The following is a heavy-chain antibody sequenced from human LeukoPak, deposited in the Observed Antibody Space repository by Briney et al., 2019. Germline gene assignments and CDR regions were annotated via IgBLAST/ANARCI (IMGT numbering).Heavy chain of an antibody. CDR3: AKGSDDYGDNCWFKP. J-gene: IGHJ5*02. D-gene: IGHD4-17*01. V-gene: IGHV3-9*01. Sequence: GGSLRLSCAASGFTFDSYAMHWVRQAPGKGLEWVSGISWNGGSIGYADSAKGRFTISRDNAKNSLYLQMNSLRAEDTALYYCAKGSDDYGDNCWFKPLGQGTLVTVSS. CDR2: ISWNGGSI. CDR1: GFTFDSYA.